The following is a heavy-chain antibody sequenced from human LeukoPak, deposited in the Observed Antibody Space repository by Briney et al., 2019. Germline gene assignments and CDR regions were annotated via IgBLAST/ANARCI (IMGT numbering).Heavy chain of an antibody. CDR1: GYSISSGYY. V-gene: IGHV4-38-2*01. CDR3: ARSAGTGSDY. D-gene: IGHD6-13*01. Sequence: PSETLSLTCAVSGYSISSGYYWGWIRQPPGKGLEWIGSIYHSGSTNYNPSLKSRVTISVDTSKNQFSLKLSSVTAADTAVYYCARSAGTGSDYWGQGTLVTVSS. J-gene: IGHJ4*02. CDR2: IYHSGST.